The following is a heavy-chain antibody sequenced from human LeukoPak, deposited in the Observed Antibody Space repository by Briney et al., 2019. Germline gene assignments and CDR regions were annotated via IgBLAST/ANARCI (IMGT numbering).Heavy chain of an antibody. Sequence: GGSLRLSCAASGFTFSSYAMSWVRQPPGKGLEWVSAISGSGGSTYYADSVKGRFTISSDNSKNTLYLQMNSLRAEDTAVYYCASSTYYDFWSGYLDYWGQGTLVTVSS. CDR3: ASSTYYDFWSGYLDY. J-gene: IGHJ4*02. CDR2: ISGSGGST. V-gene: IGHV3-23*01. D-gene: IGHD3-3*01. CDR1: GFTFSSYA.